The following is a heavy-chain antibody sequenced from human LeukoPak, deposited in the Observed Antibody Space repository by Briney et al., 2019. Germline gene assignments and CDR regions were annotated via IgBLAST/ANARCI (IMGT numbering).Heavy chain of an antibody. D-gene: IGHD4-17*01. Sequence: ASVKVSCKASGYTFTGYYMHWVRQAPGQGLEWMGWINPNSGGTNYAQKFQGRVTMTRDTPISTAYMELSRLRSDDTAVYYCRVHGDYQAIGDYWGQGTLVTVSS. CDR3: RVHGDYQAIGDY. V-gene: IGHV1-2*02. CDR1: GYTFTGYY. J-gene: IGHJ4*02. CDR2: INPNSGGT.